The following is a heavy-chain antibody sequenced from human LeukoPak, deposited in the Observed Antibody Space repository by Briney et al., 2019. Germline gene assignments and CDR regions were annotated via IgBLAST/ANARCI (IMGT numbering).Heavy chain of an antibody. J-gene: IGHJ4*02. Sequence: GGSLRPSCAASGFTFSGSAMHWVRQASGKGLEWVGRIRSKANSYATAYAASVKGRFTISRDDSKNTAYLQMNSLKTEDTAVYYCTRPYYDSSGYYYDYWGQGTLVTVSS. CDR1: GFTFSGSA. V-gene: IGHV3-73*01. D-gene: IGHD3-22*01. CDR3: TRPYYDSSGYYYDY. CDR2: IRSKANSYAT.